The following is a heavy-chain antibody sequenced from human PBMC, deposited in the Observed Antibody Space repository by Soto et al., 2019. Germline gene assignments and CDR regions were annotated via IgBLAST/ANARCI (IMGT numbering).Heavy chain of an antibody. CDR3: AKDHWGSY. J-gene: IGHJ4*02. D-gene: IGHD3-16*01. V-gene: IGHV3-23*01. Sequence: EVQLLESGGGLVQPGGSLRLSCAASGFTFSDYAMSWVRLAPGKGLEWLSAISTSGGATYYADSVKGRFTISRDNSKNTLFLQMNSLRAEDTAVYYCAKDHWGSYSGQGTLVTVSS. CDR2: ISTSGGAT. CDR1: GFTFSDYA.